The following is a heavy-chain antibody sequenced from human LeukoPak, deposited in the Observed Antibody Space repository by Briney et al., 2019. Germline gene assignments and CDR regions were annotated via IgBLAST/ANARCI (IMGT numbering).Heavy chain of an antibody. CDR2: INPNSGGT. J-gene: IGHJ5*02. CDR3: ARDREYYYGSGSYYNLNWFDP. V-gene: IGHV1-2*02. D-gene: IGHD3-10*01. CDR1: GYTFTGYY. Sequence: ASVKVSCKASGYTFTGYYMHWVRQAPGQGLEWMGWINPNSGGTNYAQKFQGRVTMTRNTSISTAYMELSSLRSEDTAVYYCARDREYYYGSGSYYNLNWFDPWGQGTLVTVSS.